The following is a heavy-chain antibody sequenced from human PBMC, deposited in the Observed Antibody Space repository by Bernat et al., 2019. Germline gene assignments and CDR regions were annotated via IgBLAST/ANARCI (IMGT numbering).Heavy chain of an antibody. CDR2: ISYDGSIK. D-gene: IGHD3-22*01. CDR1: GFTFSGYA. Sequence: QVQLVESGGGVVQPVRSLRLSCAPSGFTFSGYAMHWVRQAPGKGLEWVAVISYDGSIKYHADFVKGRFTISRDNSKNTLYLQMNSLRAEDTAVYYCSRDYDSSGRFDYWGQGTLVTVSS. V-gene: IGHV3-30-3*01. J-gene: IGHJ4*02. CDR3: SRDYDSSGRFDY.